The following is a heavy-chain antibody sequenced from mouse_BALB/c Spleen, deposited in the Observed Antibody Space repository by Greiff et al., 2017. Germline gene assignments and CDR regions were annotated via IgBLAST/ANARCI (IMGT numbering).Heavy chain of an antibody. V-gene: IGHV4-2*02. CDR3: ARLGYYYGSSLMDY. D-gene: IGHD1-1*01. CDR2: INPGSSTI. J-gene: IGHJ4*01. Sequence: EVNLVESGGGLVQPGGSLNLSCAASGFDFSRYWMSWARQAPGKGQEWIGEINPGSSTINYTPSLKDKFIISRDNAKNTLYLQMSKVRSEDTALYYCARLGYYYGSSLMDYWGQGTSVTVSS. CDR1: GFDFSRYW.